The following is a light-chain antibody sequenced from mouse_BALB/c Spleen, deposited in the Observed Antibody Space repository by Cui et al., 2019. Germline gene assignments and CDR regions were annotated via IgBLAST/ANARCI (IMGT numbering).Light chain of an antibody. CDR1: QYINKH. Sequence: DIQMTQSLSSLSASLGGKVTIPCQASQYINKHIDCYQQKPGKGPRLLIHYTTTVPPGTPSRLGGSGSGGDYSFSISNLAPEDVATYYWLQYDNPWTFGRGTKLEIK. V-gene: IGKV19-93*01. CDR3: LQYDNPWT. CDR2: YTT. J-gene: IGKJ1*01.